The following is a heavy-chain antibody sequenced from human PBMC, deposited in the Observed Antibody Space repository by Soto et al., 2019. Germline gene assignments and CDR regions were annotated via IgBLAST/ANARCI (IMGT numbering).Heavy chain of an antibody. CDR3: ARHFSVDYFDY. CDR2: IYYSGIT. V-gene: IGHV4-59*08. CDR1: GDSLNTYY. J-gene: IGHJ4*02. Sequence: SETLSLPCNVSGDSLNTYYWTWIRQSTGKGLEWIGYIYYSGITYYNPSLKSRVTISVDRSKNQFSLKLSSVTAADTAVYYCARHFSVDYFDYWGQGALVTVSS.